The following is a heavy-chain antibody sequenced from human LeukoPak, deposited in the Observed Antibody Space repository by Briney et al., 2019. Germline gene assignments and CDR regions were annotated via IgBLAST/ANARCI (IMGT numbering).Heavy chain of an antibody. CDR1: GGSISGNTYF. CDR2: MYYSGST. J-gene: IGHJ4*02. D-gene: IGHD1-26*01. Sequence: SETLSLTCTVSGGSISGNTYFWGWIRQPPGKGLEWIVSMYYSGSTYYNPSLKSRVTASVDMSKNQFSLKLSSVTAADTAIYYCATIVGSTKVDDWGQGTLVTVSS. V-gene: IGHV4-39*01. CDR3: ATIVGSTKVDD.